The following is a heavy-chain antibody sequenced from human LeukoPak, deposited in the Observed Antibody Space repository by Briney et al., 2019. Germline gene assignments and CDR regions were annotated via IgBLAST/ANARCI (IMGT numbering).Heavy chain of an antibody. CDR3: ARDREPYYDILTGYYRKDYYYYGMDV. CDR2: ISAYNGNT. J-gene: IGHJ6*02. CDR1: GYTFTSYG. V-gene: IGHV1-18*01. Sequence: GASVKVSCKASGYTFTSYGISWVRQAPGHGLEWMGWISAYNGNTSYAQKLQGRVTMTTDTSTSTAYMELRSLRSDDTAVYYCARDREPYYDILTGYYRKDYYYYGMDVWGQGTTVTVSS. D-gene: IGHD3-9*01.